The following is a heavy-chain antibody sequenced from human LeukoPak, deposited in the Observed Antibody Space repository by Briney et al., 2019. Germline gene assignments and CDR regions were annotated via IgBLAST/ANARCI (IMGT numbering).Heavy chain of an antibody. V-gene: IGHV1-18*01. CDR3: ARAPIVVVPAASWFDP. D-gene: IGHD2-2*01. Sequence: ASAKVSCKASGYTFTSYGISWVRQAPGQGLEGMGWISAYNGNTNYAQKLQGRVTMTTDTSTSTAYMELRSLRSDDTAVYYCARAPIVVVPAASWFDPWGQGTLVTVSS. CDR1: GYTFTSYG. J-gene: IGHJ5*02. CDR2: ISAYNGNT.